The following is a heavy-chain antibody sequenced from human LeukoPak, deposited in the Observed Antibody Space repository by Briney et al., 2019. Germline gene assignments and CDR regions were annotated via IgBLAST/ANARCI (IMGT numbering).Heavy chain of an antibody. Sequence: SETLSLTCAVYGGSFSGYYWSWIRQPPGKGLEWIGEINHSGSTNYNPSLKSRVTISVDTSKNQFSLKLSSVTAADTAVYYCARGYSSCFFDYWGQGTLVTVSS. J-gene: IGHJ4*02. D-gene: IGHD6-13*01. V-gene: IGHV4-34*01. CDR1: GGSFSGYY. CDR2: INHSGST. CDR3: ARGYSSCFFDY.